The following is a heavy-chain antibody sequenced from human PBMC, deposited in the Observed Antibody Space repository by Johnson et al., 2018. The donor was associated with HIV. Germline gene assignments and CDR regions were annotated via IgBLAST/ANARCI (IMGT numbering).Heavy chain of an antibody. V-gene: IGHV3-74*02. CDR2: INSDGSST. D-gene: IGHD2-21*02. Sequence: VQLVESGGGVVQPGRSLRLSCAVSGFTFRSYGMHWVRQAPGKGLVWVSRINSDGSSTSYADSVKGRITISRDNAKNTLYLQMNSLRAEDTAVYYCARPHIVVVTAGYAFDIWGQGTMVIVSS. J-gene: IGHJ3*02. CDR1: GFTFRSYG. CDR3: ARPHIVVVTAGYAFDI.